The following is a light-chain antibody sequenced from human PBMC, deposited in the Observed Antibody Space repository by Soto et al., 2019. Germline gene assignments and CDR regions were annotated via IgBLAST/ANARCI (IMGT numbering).Light chain of an antibody. CDR3: MKAVEVPYI. V-gene: IGKV2-28*01. J-gene: IGKJ2*01. CDR2: LVS. Sequence: DIVMTQSPLSLPVTPGESASISFMSSQILLHSDGNIYLDWYLQKPGQSPQLLIYLVSNRASGVPDRFSGSRSGTGFTLKISRVEAEDVGVYYCMKAVEVPYIFGQGTKVDIK. CDR1: QILLHSDGNIY.